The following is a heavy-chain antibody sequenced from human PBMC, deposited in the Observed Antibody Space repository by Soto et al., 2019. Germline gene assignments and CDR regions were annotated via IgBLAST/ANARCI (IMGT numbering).Heavy chain of an antibody. CDR1: GFTFSGSA. CDR2: IINKPNNSAT. Sequence: EVQLVESGGGLVQPGGSLKLSCAASGFTFSGSAIHWVRQASGEGLEWIRRIINKPNNSATAYAASVKGRFTNSRANSKSTAYLKMNSLKTEDTAVYYCTRPTISGWYSWIDFDIWGQGTMVTVTS. D-gene: IGHD6-19*01. V-gene: IGHV3-73*02. J-gene: IGHJ3*02. CDR3: TRPTISGWYSWIDFDI.